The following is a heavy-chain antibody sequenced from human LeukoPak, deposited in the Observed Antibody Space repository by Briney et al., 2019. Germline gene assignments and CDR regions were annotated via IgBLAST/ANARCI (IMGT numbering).Heavy chain of an antibody. J-gene: IGHJ4*02. V-gene: IGHV4-39*07. D-gene: IGHD3-22*01. CDR1: GGSINSSSFY. CDR2: LYYSGST. Sequence: PSETLSLTCTVSGGSINSSSFYWGYIRQPPGKGLEWIGNLYYSGSTYYNPSLKSRVTISVDTSKNQFSLKLSSVTAADTAVYYCARGITMIVVFDYWGQGTLVTVSS. CDR3: ARGITMIVVFDY.